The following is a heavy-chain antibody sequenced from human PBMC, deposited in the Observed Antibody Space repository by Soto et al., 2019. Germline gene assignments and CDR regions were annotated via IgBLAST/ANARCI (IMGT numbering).Heavy chain of an antibody. Sequence: QVQLVQSGAEEKKPGASVKVSCKASGYTFTSYAMHWVRQAPGQRLEWMGWINAGNGNTKYTQKFQGRVTITRDTSASTAYIALSSLISEDTAVYYCAGIIVVVTALDYWGQGTLVTVSS. CDR2: INAGNGNT. J-gene: IGHJ4*02. CDR1: GYTFTSYA. D-gene: IGHD2-21*02. V-gene: IGHV1-3*05. CDR3: AGIIVVVTALDY.